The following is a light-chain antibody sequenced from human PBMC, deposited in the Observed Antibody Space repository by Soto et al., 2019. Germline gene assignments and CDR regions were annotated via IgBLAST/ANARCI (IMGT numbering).Light chain of an antibody. Sequence: QSPATLSASIGDRVTITCRASQSISSWLAWYQQKPGKAPKLLIYDASSLESGVPSRFSGSGSGTEFTLTISSLQPDDFATYYCLQDYSYPRTFAQGTKVDIK. V-gene: IGKV1-5*01. J-gene: IGKJ1*01. CDR2: DAS. CDR3: LQDYSYPRT. CDR1: QSISSW.